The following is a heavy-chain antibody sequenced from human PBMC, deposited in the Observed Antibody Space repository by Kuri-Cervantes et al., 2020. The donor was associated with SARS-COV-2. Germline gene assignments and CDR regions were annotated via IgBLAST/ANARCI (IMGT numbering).Heavy chain of an antibody. D-gene: IGHD2-21*02. CDR2: ISSNGGST. CDR3: AKDGYPYCGGDCYSDY. J-gene: IGHJ4*02. Sequence: GGSLRLSCAASGFTFSSYAMHWVRQAPGKGLEYVSAISSNGGSTYYADSVKGRFTISRDNSKNTLYLQMGSLRAEDMAVYYCAKDGYPYCGGDCYSDYWGQGTLVTVSS. V-gene: IGHV3-64*02. CDR1: GFTFSSYA.